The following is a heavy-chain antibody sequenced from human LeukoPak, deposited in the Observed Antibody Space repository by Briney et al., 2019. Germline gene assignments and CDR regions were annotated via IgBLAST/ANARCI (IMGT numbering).Heavy chain of an antibody. CDR1: GGSISSYY. V-gene: IGHV4-4*09. D-gene: IGHD3-22*01. Sequence: PSETLSLTCTVSGGSISSYYWSWIRQPPGKGLEWIGYIYTSGSTNSNPSLKSRVTISIDTSKNQFSLKLSSVTAADTAVYFCAGRTDSKYYYMDVWGKGTTVTVSS. CDR2: IYTSGST. CDR3: AGRTDSKYYYMDV. J-gene: IGHJ6*03.